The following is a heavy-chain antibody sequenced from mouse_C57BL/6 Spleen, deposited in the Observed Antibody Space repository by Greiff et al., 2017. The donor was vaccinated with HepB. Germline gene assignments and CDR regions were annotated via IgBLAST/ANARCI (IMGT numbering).Heavy chain of an antibody. J-gene: IGHJ4*01. D-gene: IGHD2-5*01. CDR3: ARSGYSNYDYYAMDY. Sequence: QVQLQQPGAELVKPGASVKLSCKASGYTFTSYWMQWVKQRPGQGLEWIGEIDPSDSYTNYNQKFKGKATLTVDTSSSTAYMQLSSLTSEDSAVYYYARSGYSNYDYYAMDYWGQGTSVTVSS. V-gene: IGHV1-50*01. CDR1: GYTFTSYW. CDR2: IDPSDSYT.